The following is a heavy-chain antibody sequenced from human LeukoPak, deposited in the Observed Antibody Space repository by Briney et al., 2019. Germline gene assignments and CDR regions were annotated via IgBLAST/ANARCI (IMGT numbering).Heavy chain of an antibody. V-gene: IGHV3-30*04. CDR2: VSHDGSNK. D-gene: IGHD1/OR15-1a*01. CDR1: GFTFSNFP. J-gene: IGHJ4*02. Sequence: QPGGSRRLSCAASGFTFSNFPMQWVRQAPGKGLEWVAVVSHDGSNKYYADSVKGRFTISRDNSKNTLYLQVSSLRPDDTAVYYCARDLLAGTGGDYWGQGTLVTVSS. CDR3: ARDLLAGTGGDY.